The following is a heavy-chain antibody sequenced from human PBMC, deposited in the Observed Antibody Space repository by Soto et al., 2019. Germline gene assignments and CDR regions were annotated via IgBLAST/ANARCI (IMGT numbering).Heavy chain of an antibody. V-gene: IGHV3-43D*03. D-gene: IGHD3-10*01. CDR2: ISWDGGST. CDR3: AIDIRLWFGELLPGGGMDV. Sequence: GGSLRLSCAASGFTFDDYAMHWVRQAPGKGLEWVSLISWDGGSTYYADSVKGRFTISRDNIKNSLYLQMNSLRAEDIALYYCAIDIRLWFGELLPGGGMDVWGQGTTVTVSS. J-gene: IGHJ6*02. CDR1: GFTFDDYA.